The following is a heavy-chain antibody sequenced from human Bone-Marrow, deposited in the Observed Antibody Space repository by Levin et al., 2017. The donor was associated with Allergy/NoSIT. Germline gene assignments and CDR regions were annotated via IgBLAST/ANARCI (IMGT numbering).Heavy chain of an antibody. CDR2: ISGSGGST. D-gene: IGHD6-19*01. CDR3: AKDGMKQWLAVDL. CDR1: GFTFSSYA. Sequence: GGSLRLSCSASGFTFSSYAMSWVRQAPGKGLEWVSAISGSGGSTYYPDSVKGRFTISRNNSKNTLDLQMNSLRAEDTAVYYCAKDGMKQWLAVDLWGQGTLVTVSS. V-gene: IGHV3-23*01. J-gene: IGHJ5*02.